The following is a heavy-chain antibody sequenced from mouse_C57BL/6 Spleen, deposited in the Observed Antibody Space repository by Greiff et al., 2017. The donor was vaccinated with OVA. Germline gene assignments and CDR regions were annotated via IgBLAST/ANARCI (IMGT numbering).Heavy chain of an antibody. J-gene: IGHJ2*01. CDR2: IDPSDSET. Sequence: QVQLQQPGAELVRPGSSVKLSCKASGYTFTSYWMHWVKQRPIQGLEWIGNIDPSDSETHYTQKFKDKATLTVDKSSSTAYMQLSSLTSEDSAVYYCARWGLGRGEYFDYWGQGTTLTVSS. V-gene: IGHV1-52*01. CDR1: GYTFTSYW. CDR3: ARWGLGRGEYFDY. D-gene: IGHD4-1*01.